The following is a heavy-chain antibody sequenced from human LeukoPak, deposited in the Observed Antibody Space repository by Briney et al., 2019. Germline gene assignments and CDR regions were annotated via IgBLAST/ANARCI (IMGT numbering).Heavy chain of an antibody. CDR3: ARASGVQLWYDF. V-gene: IGHV4-34*01. D-gene: IGHD5-18*01. CDR1: GGSFSGYY. J-gene: IGHJ4*02. Sequence: SETLSLTCAVYGGSFSGYYWSWIRQPPGKGLEWIGEINHSGSTNYNPSLKSRVTISVDTSKNQFSPKLSSVTAADTAVYYCARASGVQLWYDFWGQGTLVTVSS. CDR2: INHSGST.